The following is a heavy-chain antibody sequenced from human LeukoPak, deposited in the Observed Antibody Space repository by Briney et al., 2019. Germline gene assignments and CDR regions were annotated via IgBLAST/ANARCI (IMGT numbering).Heavy chain of an antibody. CDR2: IYTSGST. CDR1: GRSISSGSYY. J-gene: IGHJ5*02. D-gene: IGHD3-10*01. Sequence: KPSQTLSLTCTVSGRSISSGSYYWTWIRQPAGKGLEWIRRIYTSGSTNYNPTLKSRVTISVDTSKNQFSLKLSSVTAADTAVYYCARGSGNRSRYYYGSGIRFNWFDPWGQGTLVTVSS. CDR3: ARGSGNRSRYYYGSGIRFNWFDP. V-gene: IGHV4-61*02.